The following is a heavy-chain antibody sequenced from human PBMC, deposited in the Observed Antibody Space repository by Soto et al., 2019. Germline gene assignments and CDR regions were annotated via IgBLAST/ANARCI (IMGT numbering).Heavy chain of an antibody. CDR1: GDSISTNSYS. CDR2: FYYSGST. D-gene: IGHD2-2*01. V-gene: IGHV4-39*07. Sequence: SETLSLTCTVSGDSISTNSYSWGWIRQPPGQGLEWIGLFYYSGSTHYNPSLKSRLTVSVDTSKNQFSLKVSSVTAADTAVYYCAREDRDRETGLVPAAIDGMDVWGQGTTVTVSS. CDR3: AREDRDRETGLVPAAIDGMDV. J-gene: IGHJ6*02.